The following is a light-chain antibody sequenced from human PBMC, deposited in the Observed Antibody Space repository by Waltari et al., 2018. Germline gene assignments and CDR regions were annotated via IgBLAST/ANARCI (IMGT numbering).Light chain of an antibody. CDR1: TSDVGSYDL. V-gene: IGLV2-23*02. CDR3: CSYAGRGTYV. CDR2: EVF. Sequence: QSALTQPASVSGTPGQSITISCSGTTSDVGSYDLRSWYQQQPGEAPKLLICEVFKRPPDTSSRVSGAKSGSTASLTISGLQPEDEADYYCCSYAGRGTYVFGSGTKVTVL. J-gene: IGLJ1*01.